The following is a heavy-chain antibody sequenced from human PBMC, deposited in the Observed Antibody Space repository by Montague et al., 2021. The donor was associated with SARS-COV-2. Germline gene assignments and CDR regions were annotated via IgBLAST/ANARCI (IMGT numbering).Heavy chain of an antibody. CDR2: IYYSGGT. V-gene: IGHV4-39*01. Sequence: SETLSLTCTVSGGSISSSSYYWGWIRQPPGKGPEWIGSIYYSGGTYYNPSLKSRVTISVDTSKNQFSLKLSSVTAADTAVYYCARHASYDYSKDLYYYYYYGMDVWGQGTTVTVSS. J-gene: IGHJ6*02. CDR3: ARHASYDYSKDLYYYYYYGMDV. D-gene: IGHD4-11*01. CDR1: GGSISSSSYY.